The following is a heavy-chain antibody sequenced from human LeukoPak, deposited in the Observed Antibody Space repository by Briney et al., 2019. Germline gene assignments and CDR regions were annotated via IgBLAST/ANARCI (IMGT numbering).Heavy chain of an antibody. CDR2: ISSSSSYI. J-gene: IGHJ6*03. D-gene: IGHD3-16*01. CDR3: ATNSRFMITFGGVPYYMDV. V-gene: IGHV3-21*01. Sequence: PGGSLRLSCAASGFTFSSYIMNWVRQAPGEGLEWVSSISSSSSYIYYADSVKSRFTISRDNAKNSLYLQMNSLRAEDTAVYYCATNSRFMITFGGVPYYMDVWGKGTTVTVSS. CDR1: GFTFSSYI.